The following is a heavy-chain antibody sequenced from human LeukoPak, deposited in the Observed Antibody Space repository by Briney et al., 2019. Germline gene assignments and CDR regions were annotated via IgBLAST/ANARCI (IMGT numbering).Heavy chain of an antibody. CDR2: IKGDGSET. Sequence: PGGSLRLSCVASGFTFSRSWMDWVRQAPGKGLEWVANIKGDGSETHYVDSAKGRFTISRDNAKNYLYLQIDRVRVEDTAIYYCAKSLDYWRQGALLPVSS. CDR3: AKSLDY. J-gene: IGHJ4*02. CDR1: GFTFSRSW. V-gene: IGHV3-7*01.